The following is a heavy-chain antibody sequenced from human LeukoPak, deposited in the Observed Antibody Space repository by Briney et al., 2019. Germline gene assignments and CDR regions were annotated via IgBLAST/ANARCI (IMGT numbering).Heavy chain of an antibody. J-gene: IGHJ4*02. CDR3: ARDTSMWLPIDY. CDR1: GYTFTGYY. D-gene: IGHD3-22*01. V-gene: IGHV1-2*06. CDR2: INPNSGGT. Sequence: ASVKVSCKASGYTFTGYYMHWVRQAPGQGLEWMGRINPNSGGTNYAQKFQGRVTMTRDTSISTAYMELSRLRSDDTAVYYCARDTSMWLPIDYWGQGTLVTVSS.